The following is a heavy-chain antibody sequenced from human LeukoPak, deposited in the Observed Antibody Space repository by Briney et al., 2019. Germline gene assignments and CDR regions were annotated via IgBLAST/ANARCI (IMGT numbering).Heavy chain of an antibody. CDR2: INPNSGGT. CDR3: ARNIRMATTQPDAFDI. Sequence: GASVKVSCKASGYTFTGYYMHWVRQAPGQGLEWMGWINPNSGGTNYAQKFQGRVTMTRDTSISTAYMELSRLRSDDTAVYYCARNIRMATTQPDAFDIWGQGTMVTVSS. J-gene: IGHJ3*02. D-gene: IGHD5-12*01. V-gene: IGHV1-2*02. CDR1: GYTFTGYY.